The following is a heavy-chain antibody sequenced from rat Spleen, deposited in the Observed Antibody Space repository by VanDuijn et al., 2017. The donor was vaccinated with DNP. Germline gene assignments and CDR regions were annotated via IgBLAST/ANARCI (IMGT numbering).Heavy chain of an antibody. CDR1: GFTFSDYY. V-gene: IGHV5-7*01. Sequence: EVQLVESDGGLVQPGRSLKLSCAVSGFTFSDYYMAWVRQAPKKGLEWVATISYDGSSTYYRDSVKGRFTISRDNAKSTLYLQMNSLRSEDTATYYCTRINYGGYPSYAMDAWGQGTSVTVSS. D-gene: IGHD1-11*01. CDR3: TRINYGGYPSYAMDA. J-gene: IGHJ4*01. CDR2: ISYDGSST.